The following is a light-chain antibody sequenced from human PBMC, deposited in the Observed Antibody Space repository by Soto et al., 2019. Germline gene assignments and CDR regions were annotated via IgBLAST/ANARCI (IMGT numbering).Light chain of an antibody. CDR1: RSVSSSY. CDR3: QQYGSSLRT. CDR2: GAS. V-gene: IGKV3-20*01. J-gene: IGKJ4*01. Sequence: EIVLTQSPGTLSLSPGERATLSCRASRSVSSSYLAWYQQKPGQAPRLLIYGASSRATGIPDRFSGSGSGTDLTLTISRLEPEDFAVYYCQQYGSSLRTFGGGTKVEIK.